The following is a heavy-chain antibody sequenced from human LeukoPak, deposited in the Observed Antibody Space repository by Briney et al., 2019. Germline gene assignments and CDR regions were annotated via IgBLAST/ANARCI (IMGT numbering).Heavy chain of an antibody. CDR3: ATDVVVTSSPDAFDI. V-gene: IGHV4-31*11. CDR2: ISNSGTT. J-gene: IGHJ3*02. CDR1: GDSVTSGGYY. Sequence: PSETLSLTCAVSGDSVTSGGYYWTWIRHHPGKGLEWIGYISNSGTTSYNPSLKSRDSISVDTSHNQFSLRLTSVTAADTAVYYCATDVVVTSSPDAFDIWGQGTMVTVSS. D-gene: IGHD2-21*02.